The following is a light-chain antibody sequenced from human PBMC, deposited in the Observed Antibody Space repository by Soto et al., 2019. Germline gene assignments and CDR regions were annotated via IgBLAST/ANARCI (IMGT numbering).Light chain of an antibody. J-gene: IGLJ1*01. CDR3: RSYTSSSTYV. Sequence: QSVLTQPASVSGSPGQSITISCTGTSSDVGGYNYVSWYQQHPGKAPKLMIYDVSNRPSGVSNRFSGSKSGNTASLTISGLQAEDEADYYSRSYTSSSTYVSGTGTMVTDL. CDR2: DVS. CDR1: SSDVGGYNY. V-gene: IGLV2-14*01.